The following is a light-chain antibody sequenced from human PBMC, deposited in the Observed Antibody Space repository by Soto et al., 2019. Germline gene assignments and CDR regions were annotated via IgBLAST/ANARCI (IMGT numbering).Light chain of an antibody. CDR2: GAS. CDR3: QHYYNWRPR. J-gene: IGKJ1*01. V-gene: IGKV3-20*01. Sequence: ENVLTQSPGTLSLSPGERGTLSCRASQSVSSGYLAWYQQKPGQAPRLLIYGASTRATDIPDRFSGSGSGTDFTLTISRLEPEDFAVYYCQHYYNWRPRFGQGTKVDIK. CDR1: QSVSSGY.